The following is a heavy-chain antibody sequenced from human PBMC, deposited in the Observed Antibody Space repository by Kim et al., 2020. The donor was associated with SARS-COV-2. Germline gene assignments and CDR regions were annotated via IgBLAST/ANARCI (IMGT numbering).Heavy chain of an antibody. CDR2: IYTSGST. V-gene: IGHV4-4*07. J-gene: IGHJ4*02. CDR3: ARNYDFWSGYYGYYFDY. CDR1: GGSISSYY. Sequence: SETLSLTCTVSGGSISSYYWSWIRQPAGKGLEWIGRIYTSGSTNYNPSLKSRVTMSVDTSKNQFSLKLSSVTAADTAVYYCARNYDFWSGYYGYYFDYWGQGTLVTVSS. D-gene: IGHD3-3*01.